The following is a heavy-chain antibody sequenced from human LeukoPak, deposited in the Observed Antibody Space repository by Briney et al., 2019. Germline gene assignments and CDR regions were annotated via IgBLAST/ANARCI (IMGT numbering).Heavy chain of an antibody. Sequence: GSSVKVSFKASGGTFISYAISWVRQAPGQGLEWMGGIIPIFGTANYAQKFQGRVTITADESTSTAYMELSSLRSEDTAVYYCARDRVPAAMRSYYGMDVWGKGTTVTVSS. V-gene: IGHV1-69*01. CDR2: IIPIFGTA. CDR1: GGTFISYA. CDR3: ARDRVPAAMRSYYGMDV. J-gene: IGHJ6*04. D-gene: IGHD2-2*01.